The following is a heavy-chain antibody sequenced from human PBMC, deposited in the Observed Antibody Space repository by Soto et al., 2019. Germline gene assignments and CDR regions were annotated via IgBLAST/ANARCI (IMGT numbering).Heavy chain of an antibody. CDR3: ARGGGLNQLLSGSDH. V-gene: IGHV3-33*01. CDR2: ISYDGSSE. D-gene: IGHD2-2*01. J-gene: IGHJ4*02. CDR1: GFFLSDYG. Sequence: QVQLVESGGGGVQPGGSLTLSCKASGFFLSDYGLHWVRQAPGRGLDWVADISYDGSSENYSDSVKDRFTTSRDNSKNTLYLHMNRLRVEDRAVYYCARGGGLNQLLSGSDHWGQGTLVTVSS.